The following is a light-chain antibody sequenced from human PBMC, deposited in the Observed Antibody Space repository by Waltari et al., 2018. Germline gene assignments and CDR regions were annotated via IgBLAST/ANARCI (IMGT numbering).Light chain of an antibody. J-gene: IGLJ2*01. CDR1: SPTIGADH. CDR2: RND. CDR3: ASWGDGLSGPSVV. Sequence: QSVLTQPPSASGTPGQRVTISCSGSSPTIGADHIYWYQQLPGTAPKLLIFRNDQRPSGVPDRFSASKSGTSASLAISGLRSEDEADYYCASWGDGLSGPSVVFGGGTKLTVL. V-gene: IGLV1-47*01.